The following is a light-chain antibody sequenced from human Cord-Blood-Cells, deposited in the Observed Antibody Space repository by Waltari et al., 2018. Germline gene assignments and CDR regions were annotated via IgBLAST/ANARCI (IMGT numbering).Light chain of an antibody. V-gene: IGLV2-14*01. J-gene: IGLJ2*01. CDR1: SSDVRGYNY. Sequence: QSALTQPASVSGSPGQSITISCTGTSSDVRGYNYVSWYQEHPGKAPKPMIYDVSNRPSGVSNRFSGPKSGNTASLTISGLQAEDEADYYCSSYTSSSTVVFGGGTKLTVL. CDR3: SSYTSSSTVV. CDR2: DVS.